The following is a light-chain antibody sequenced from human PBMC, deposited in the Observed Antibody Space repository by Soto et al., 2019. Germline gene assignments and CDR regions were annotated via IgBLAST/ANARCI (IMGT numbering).Light chain of an antibody. CDR2: GAS. CDR3: QQSYSTWT. Sequence: EIVMTQSPAALSVSQGERATLSCRASQSVSSNLAWYQQKPGQAPRLLIYGASTRATGIPARFSGSGSGTDFTLTISRLEPEDFATYYCQQSYSTWTFGQGTKVDIK. V-gene: IGKV3-15*01. CDR1: QSVSSN. J-gene: IGKJ1*01.